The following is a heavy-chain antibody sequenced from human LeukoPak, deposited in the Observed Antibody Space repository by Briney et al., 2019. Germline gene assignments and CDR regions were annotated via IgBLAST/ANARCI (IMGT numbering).Heavy chain of an antibody. J-gene: IGHJ4*02. CDR3: AREVVDCSSSPCQCYFDY. Sequence: ASVKVSCKASGYTFTGYYMHWVRQAPGQGLEWMGGVNPNSGGTNYAQKFQGRVIMTRDTSFSTAYMELSRLRSDDTAIYYCAREVVDCSSSPCQCYFDYWGQGTLVTVSS. CDR2: VNPNSGGT. D-gene: IGHD2-2*01. CDR1: GYTFTGYY. V-gene: IGHV1-2*02.